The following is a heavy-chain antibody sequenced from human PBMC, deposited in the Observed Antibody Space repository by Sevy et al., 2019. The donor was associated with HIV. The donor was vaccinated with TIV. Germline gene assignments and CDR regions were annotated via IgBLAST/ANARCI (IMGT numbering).Heavy chain of an antibody. CDR3: ARGTKTPRRRITIFGVVIPLMFDY. Sequence: SETLSLTCAVYGGSFSGYYWSWIRQPPGKGLEWIGEINHSGSTNNNPSLKSRVTISVDTSKNQFSLKLSSVTAADTAVYYCARGTKTPRRRITIFGVVIPLMFDYWGQGTLVTVSS. D-gene: IGHD3-3*01. CDR1: GGSFSGYY. J-gene: IGHJ4*02. V-gene: IGHV4-34*01. CDR2: INHSGST.